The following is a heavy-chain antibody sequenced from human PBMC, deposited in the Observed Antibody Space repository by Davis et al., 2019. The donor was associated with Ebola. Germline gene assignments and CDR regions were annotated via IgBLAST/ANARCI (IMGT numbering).Heavy chain of an antibody. V-gene: IGHV1-2*02. CDR3: ARGKQHVSGWFDP. Sequence: ASVKVSCKASGYTFTGYYMHWVRQAPGQGLEWMGWINPNSGGTNYAQKFQGRVTMTRDTSISTAYMELSRLRSDDTAVYYCARGKQHVSGWFDPWGQGTLVTVSS. CDR2: INPNSGGT. J-gene: IGHJ5*02. CDR1: GYTFTGYY. D-gene: IGHD6-6*01.